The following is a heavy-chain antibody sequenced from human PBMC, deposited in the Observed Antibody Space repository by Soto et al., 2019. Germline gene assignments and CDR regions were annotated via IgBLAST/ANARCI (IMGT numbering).Heavy chain of an antibody. Sequence: PGGSLRLSCAASGFSFSSYTMAWVRQAPGTGLGWVSSIRSDGGEIHYAASVKGRFTSSRDNALDSLYLQMNSQRAEDTAMYYCARGSSSWYWADYRGQGTLVKVSS. CDR3: ARGSSSWYWADY. CDR1: GFSFSSYT. V-gene: IGHV3-21*01. CDR2: IRSDGGEI. J-gene: IGHJ4*02. D-gene: IGHD6-13*01.